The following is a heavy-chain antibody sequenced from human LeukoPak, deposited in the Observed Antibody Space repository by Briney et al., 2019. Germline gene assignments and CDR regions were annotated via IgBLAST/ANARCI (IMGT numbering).Heavy chain of an antibody. J-gene: IGHJ4*02. V-gene: IGHV3-23*01. CDR2: ISGSGGST. CDR1: GFTFSSYA. CDR3: AKSPSDYFGGDC. Sequence: GASLRLSCAASGFTFSSYAMSWVRQAPGKGLEWVSAISGSGGSTYYADPVKGRFTISRDNSRNTLYLQMNSLRAEDTAVYYCAKSPSDYFGGDCWGQGTLVTVSS. D-gene: IGHD2-21*01.